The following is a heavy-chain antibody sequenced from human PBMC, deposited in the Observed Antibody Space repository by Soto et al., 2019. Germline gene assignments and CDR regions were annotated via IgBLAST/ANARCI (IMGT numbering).Heavy chain of an antibody. CDR2: IIPIFGPA. J-gene: IGHJ1*01. D-gene: IGHD3-22*01. Sequence: QEQLVQSGAEVKKPGSSVKVSCKASGGIFSSYAISWVRQAPGQGLEWMGGIIPIFGPANYAQKFQGRVTITADESTTAAYMDLRSLQSEDTAIYSCARIGSGYVWSNEFWGQGTLVTVSS. CDR1: GGIFSSYA. V-gene: IGHV1-69*01. CDR3: ARIGSGYVWSNEF.